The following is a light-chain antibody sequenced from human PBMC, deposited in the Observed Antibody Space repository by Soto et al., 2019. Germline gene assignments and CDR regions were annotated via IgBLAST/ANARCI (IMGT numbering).Light chain of an antibody. CDR2: EVS. Sequence: QSALTQPASVSGSSGQSITISCTGTSSDVGGYNYVSWYQQHPGKAPRLIIYEVSRRPSGISNRLSGSKSGNTASLTISGLQAVDEADYYCTSYTSSSPYVFGTGTKVTVL. J-gene: IGLJ1*01. V-gene: IGLV2-14*01. CDR1: SSDVGGYNY. CDR3: TSYTSSSPYV.